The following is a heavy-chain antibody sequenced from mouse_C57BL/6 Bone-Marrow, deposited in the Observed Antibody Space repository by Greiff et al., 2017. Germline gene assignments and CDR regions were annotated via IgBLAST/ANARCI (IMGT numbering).Heavy chain of an antibody. CDR3: ARQTYYYGSSYDRYFDV. CDR1: GFTFSDYY. V-gene: IGHV5-12*01. D-gene: IGHD1-1*01. Sequence: DVMLVESGGGLVKPGGSLKLSCAASGFTFSDYYMYWVRQTPEKRLEWVAYISNGGGSTYYPDTVKGRFTISRDNAKNTLYLQMSRLKSEDTAMYYCARQTYYYGSSYDRYFDVWGTGTTVTVSS. J-gene: IGHJ1*03. CDR2: ISNGGGST.